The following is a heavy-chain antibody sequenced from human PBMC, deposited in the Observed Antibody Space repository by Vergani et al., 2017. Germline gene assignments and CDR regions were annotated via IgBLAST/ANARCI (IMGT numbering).Heavy chain of an antibody. CDR2: ISAYNGNT. Sequence: QVQLVQSGAEVKKPGSSVKVSCKASGYTFTSYGISWVRQAPGQGLEWMGWISAYNGNTNYAQKLQGRVTMTTDTSTSTAYMELRSLRAEDTAVYYCAKDARTTVTTAIFDYWGQGTLVTASS. CDR3: AKDARTTVTTAIFDY. D-gene: IGHD4-17*01. CDR1: GYTFTSYG. V-gene: IGHV1-18*01. J-gene: IGHJ4*02.